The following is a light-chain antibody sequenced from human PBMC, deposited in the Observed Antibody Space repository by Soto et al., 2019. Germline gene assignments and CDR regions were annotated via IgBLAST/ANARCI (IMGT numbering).Light chain of an antibody. CDR3: QQYNNWPPMYT. CDR2: GAS. V-gene: IGKV3-15*01. Sequence: EIVMTQSPATLSVSPGERATLSCRASQSVSSNVAWYQQKPGQAPRLLIYGASTRATGIPARFSGGGSGTEFTLTISSLQSEDFAVYYCQQYNNWPPMYTFGQGTK. J-gene: IGKJ2*01. CDR1: QSVSSN.